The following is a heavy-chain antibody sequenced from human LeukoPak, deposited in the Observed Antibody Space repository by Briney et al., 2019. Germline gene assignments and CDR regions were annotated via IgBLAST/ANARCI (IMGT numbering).Heavy chain of an antibody. Sequence: GASVKVSCKASGGTFSSYAISWVRQAPGQGLEWMGGIIPIFGTANYAQKFQGRVTITADESTSTAYMELSRLRSDDTAVYYCARAANSFLEWSNVDYWGQGTLVTVSS. J-gene: IGHJ4*02. V-gene: IGHV1-69*13. CDR2: IIPIFGTA. CDR1: GGTFSSYA. CDR3: ARAANSFLEWSNVDY. D-gene: IGHD3-3*01.